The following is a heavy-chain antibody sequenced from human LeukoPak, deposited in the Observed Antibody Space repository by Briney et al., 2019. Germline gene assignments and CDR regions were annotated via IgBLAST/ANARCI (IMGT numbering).Heavy chain of an antibody. CDR1: GGSISSYY. D-gene: IGHD5-18*01. CDR2: IYYSGGT. Sequence: PSETLSLTCTVSGGSISSYYWSWIRQPPGKGLEWIGYIYYSGGTNYNPSLESRVTISVDTSKNQFSLKLASVTAADTAIYYCAKGAGGFSYYNWFDPWGQGTLVTVSS. CDR3: AKGAGGFSYYNWFDP. V-gene: IGHV4-59*12. J-gene: IGHJ5*02.